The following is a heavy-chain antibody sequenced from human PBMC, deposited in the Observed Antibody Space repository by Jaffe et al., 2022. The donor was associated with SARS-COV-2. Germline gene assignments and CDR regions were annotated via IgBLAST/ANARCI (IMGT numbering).Heavy chain of an antibody. Sequence: QVQLQESGPGLVKPSQTLSLTCTVSGGSISSGSYYWSWIRQPAGKGLEWIGRIYTSGSTNYNPSLKSRVTISVDTSKNQFSLKLSSVTAADTAVYYCARRSSGWPLSEDWGQGTLVTVSS. CDR3: ARRSSGWPLSED. CDR1: GGSISSGSYY. D-gene: IGHD6-19*01. J-gene: IGHJ4*02. V-gene: IGHV4-61*02. CDR2: IYTSGST.